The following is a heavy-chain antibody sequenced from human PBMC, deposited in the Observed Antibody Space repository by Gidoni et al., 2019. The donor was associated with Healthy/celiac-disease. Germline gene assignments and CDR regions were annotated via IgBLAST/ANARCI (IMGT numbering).Heavy chain of an antibody. D-gene: IGHD3-22*01. J-gene: IGHJ5*02. V-gene: IGHV5-51*03. CDR3: ARRPYYYDSSVGHSNWFDP. Sequence: EVQLVQSGAEVKKPGESLKISCKGSGYSFTSYWIGWVRQMPGKGLEWMGIISPGDSDTRSSPSFQGQVTISADKSNSTAYLQWSSLKASDTAMYYCARRPYYYDSSVGHSNWFDPWGQGTLVTVSS. CDR2: ISPGDSDT. CDR1: GYSFTSYW.